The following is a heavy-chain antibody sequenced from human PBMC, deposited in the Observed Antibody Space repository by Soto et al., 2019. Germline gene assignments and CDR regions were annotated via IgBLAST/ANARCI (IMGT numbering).Heavy chain of an antibody. D-gene: IGHD2-2*01. CDR3: VRVQVPSTRVRFHGMDV. J-gene: IGHJ6*02. CDR2: IYYSGST. Sequence: SETLSLTCTVSGGSIRNGDYYWSWIRQPPGKGLEWIGNIYYSGSTYYNPSLKSRVTISVDTSKNQFSLRLSSVTAADTAVYYCVRVQVPSTRVRFHGMDVWGQGTTVTVYS. CDR1: GGSIRNGDYY. V-gene: IGHV4-30-4*01.